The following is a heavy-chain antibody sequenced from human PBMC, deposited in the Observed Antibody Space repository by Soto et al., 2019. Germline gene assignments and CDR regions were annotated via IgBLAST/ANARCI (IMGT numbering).Heavy chain of an antibody. D-gene: IGHD2-15*01. J-gene: IGHJ2*01. CDR3: ARGRQGYIWYFDL. Sequence: SETLSLTCTVSGGSISSGGYYWSWIRQHPGKGLEWIGYIYYSGSTYYNPSLKSRVTISVDTSKNQFSLKLSSVTAADTAVYYCARGRQGYIWYFDLWGRGTLVTVSS. CDR2: IYYSGST. V-gene: IGHV4-31*03. CDR1: GGSISSGGYY.